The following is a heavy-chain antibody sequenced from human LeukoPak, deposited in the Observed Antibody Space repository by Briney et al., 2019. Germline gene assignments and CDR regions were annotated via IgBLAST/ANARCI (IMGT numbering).Heavy chain of an antibody. J-gene: IGHJ4*02. V-gene: IGHV4-59*01. Sequence: PSETLSLTCTVSGGSLSTYYWSWIRQPPGKGLEWIGYTYYSGNTNKNPSLKSRLIISVDTSTNQFYLKLSSVTAADTAVYYCARVGDGNFDYWGQGTLVTVSS. CDR2: TYYSGNT. CDR3: ARVGDGNFDY. CDR1: GGSLSTYY.